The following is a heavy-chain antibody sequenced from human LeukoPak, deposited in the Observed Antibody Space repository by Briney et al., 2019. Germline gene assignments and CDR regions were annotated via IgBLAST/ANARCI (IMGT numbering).Heavy chain of an antibody. J-gene: IGHJ4*02. D-gene: IGHD4-23*01. CDR3: ARHDYGRNSPRAYFVH. V-gene: IGHV4-59*01. CDR2: IYYSGSP. Sequence: PSETLSLTCTVSGASISNYHWSWIRQPPGKGLEWIGYIYYSGSPNYNPSLKSRVTMSVDMSKNQFSLKLTSVTAADTAVYYCARHDYGRNSPRAYFVHWGQGTLVTVSS. CDR1: GASISNYH.